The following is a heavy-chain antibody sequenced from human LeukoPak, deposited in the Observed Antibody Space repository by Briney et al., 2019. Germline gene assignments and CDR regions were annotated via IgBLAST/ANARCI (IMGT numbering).Heavy chain of an antibody. J-gene: IGHJ6*02. D-gene: IGHD4-23*01. V-gene: IGHV1-46*01. CDR2: INPGGGST. CDR3: ARADYGGNSDYYYYGLDV. Sequence: ASVKVSCKASGYTFTNYYMHWVRQAPGQGLEWMGIINPGGGSTSYTQMFQGRVTMTRDTSTSTVYMELSGLRSEDTAVYYCARADYGGNSDYYYYGLDVWGQGTTVTASS. CDR1: GYTFTNYY.